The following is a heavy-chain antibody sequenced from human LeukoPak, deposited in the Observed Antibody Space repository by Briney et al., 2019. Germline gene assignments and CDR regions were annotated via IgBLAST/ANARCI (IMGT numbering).Heavy chain of an antibody. CDR1: GFTFSSYA. V-gene: IGHV3-30*09. J-gene: IGHJ4*02. CDR3: ARSRLVTDYYFDY. D-gene: IGHD3-9*01. CDR2: ISYDGSNK. Sequence: PGRSLRLSCAASGFTFSSYAMHWVRQAPGKGLEWVAVISYDGSNKYYADSVKGRFAISRDNSKNTLFLQMNNLRVEDTAVYYCARSRLVTDYYFDYWGQGTLVTVSS.